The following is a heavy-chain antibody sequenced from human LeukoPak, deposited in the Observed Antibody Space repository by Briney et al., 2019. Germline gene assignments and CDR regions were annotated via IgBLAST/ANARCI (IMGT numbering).Heavy chain of an antibody. CDR1: GFTFSDYY. Sequence: PGGSLRLSCAASGFTFSDYYMNWIRQAPGKGLEWISYISSSGNTKYYADSVKGRFTISRDNAKNSLFLQMNSLIVEDTALYYCARDCSGGTCYSSGNDAFDLRGQGTMVTVSS. CDR2: ISSSGNTK. V-gene: IGHV3-11*04. CDR3: ARDCSGGTCYSSGNDAFDL. D-gene: IGHD2-15*01. J-gene: IGHJ3*01.